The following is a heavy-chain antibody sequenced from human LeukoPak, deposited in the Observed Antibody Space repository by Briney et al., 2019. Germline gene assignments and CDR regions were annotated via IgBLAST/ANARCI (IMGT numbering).Heavy chain of an antibody. Sequence: PGGSLRLSCAASGFSFSSYAMSWVRQAPGKGLEWVSGISAGGATTHYADSVKGRFTMSRDNSKKTVYPQMNSLRAEDTAIYYCAKGKVNHDGAFDFWGQGTMVTVSS. D-gene: IGHD1-14*01. V-gene: IGHV3-23*01. J-gene: IGHJ3*01. CDR1: GFSFSSYA. CDR2: ISAGGATT. CDR3: AKGKVNHDGAFDF.